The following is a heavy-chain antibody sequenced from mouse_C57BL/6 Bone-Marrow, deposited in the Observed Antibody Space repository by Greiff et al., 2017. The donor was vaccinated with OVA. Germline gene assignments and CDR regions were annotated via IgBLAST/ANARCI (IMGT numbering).Heavy chain of an antibody. D-gene: IGHD2-2*01. Sequence: QVQLQQSGAELARPGASVKLSCKASGYTFTSYGISWVKQRPGQGLEWIGEIYPRSGNTYYNEKFKGKATLTADKSSSTAYMELRSLTSEDSAVYFCARYGYDGDFDYWGQGTTLTVSS. J-gene: IGHJ2*01. V-gene: IGHV1-81*01. CDR1: GYTFTSYG. CDR3: ARYGYDGDFDY. CDR2: IYPRSGNT.